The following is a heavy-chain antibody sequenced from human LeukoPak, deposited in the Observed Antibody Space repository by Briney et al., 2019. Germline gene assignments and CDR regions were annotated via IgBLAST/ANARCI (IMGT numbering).Heavy chain of an antibody. Sequence: PGGSLRLSCAASGFTFSSYWMPWVRQAPGKGLVWVSGVNSDGSSTTYADSVKGRFTISRDNAKHTLYLQMSSLGAEDTAVYYCARLASRGYSYAFDYWGQGTLVTVSS. CDR2: VNSDGSST. CDR3: ARLASRGYSYAFDY. V-gene: IGHV3-74*01. CDR1: GFTFSSYW. D-gene: IGHD5-18*01. J-gene: IGHJ4*02.